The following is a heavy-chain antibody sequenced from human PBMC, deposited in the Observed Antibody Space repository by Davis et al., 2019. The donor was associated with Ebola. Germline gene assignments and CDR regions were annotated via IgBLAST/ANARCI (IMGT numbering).Heavy chain of an antibody. V-gene: IGHV3-73*01. CDR3: TSGITGTRGDY. CDR1: GFTFSGSA. D-gene: IGHD1-20*01. J-gene: IGHJ4*02. Sequence: GESLKISCAASGFTFSGSAMHWVRQASGKGLEWVGRIRSKANSYATAYAASVKGRFTIFRDDSKNTAYLQMNSLKTEDTAVYYCTSGITGTRGDYWGQGTLVTVSS. CDR2: IRSKANSYAT.